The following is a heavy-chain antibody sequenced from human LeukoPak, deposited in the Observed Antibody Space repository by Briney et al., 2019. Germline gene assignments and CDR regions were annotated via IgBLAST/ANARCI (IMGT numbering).Heavy chain of an antibody. CDR1: GFTVSSNY. CDR2: ISSSSSYI. J-gene: IGHJ4*02. V-gene: IGHV3-21*01. Sequence: GGSLRLSCAASGFTVSSNYMSWVRQAPGKGLEWVSSISSSSSYIYYADSVKGRFTISRDNAKNSLYLQMNSLRAEDTAVYYCAREWELLVYWGQGTLVTVSS. D-gene: IGHD1-26*01. CDR3: AREWELLVY.